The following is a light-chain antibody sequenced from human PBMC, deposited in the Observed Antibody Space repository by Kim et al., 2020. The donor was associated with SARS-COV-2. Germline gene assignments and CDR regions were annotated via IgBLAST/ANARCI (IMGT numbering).Light chain of an antibody. CDR1: QSVSSN. Sequence: EIVMTQSPGTLSLSPGERATLSCRASQSVSSNLAWYQQKPGQSPRLLMYGSSTRATGVPARFSGSGSGTEFTLTISSLQSEDSAVYYCQQYHNWPPYTFGQGTKLEI. CDR2: GSS. V-gene: IGKV3-15*01. J-gene: IGKJ2*01. CDR3: QQYHNWPPYT.